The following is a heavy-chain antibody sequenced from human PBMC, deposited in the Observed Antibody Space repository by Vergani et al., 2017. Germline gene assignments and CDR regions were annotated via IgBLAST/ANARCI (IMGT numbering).Heavy chain of an antibody. V-gene: IGHV3-21*01. CDR2: ISSSSSYI. J-gene: IGHJ4*02. CDR1: GFTFSSYS. CDR3: AREFWDSSGWYLNYFDY. D-gene: IGHD6-19*01. Sequence: EVQLVESGGGLVKPGGSLRLSCAASGFTFSSYSMHWVRPAPGKGLEWVSSISSSSSYIYYADSVKGRFTISRDHAKNSLYLQMNSLRAEDTAVYYCAREFWDSSGWYLNYFDYWGQGTLVTVSA.